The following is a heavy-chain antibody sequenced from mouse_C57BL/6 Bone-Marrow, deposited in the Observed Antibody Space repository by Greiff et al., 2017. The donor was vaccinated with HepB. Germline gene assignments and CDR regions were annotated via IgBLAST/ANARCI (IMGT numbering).Heavy chain of an antibody. J-gene: IGHJ4*01. CDR2: IYPGGGYT. D-gene: IGHD6-5*01. CDR3: ARILSEAMDY. CDR1: GYTFTNYW. V-gene: IGHV1-63*01. Sequence: QVQLKQSGAELVRPGTSVKMSCKASGYTFTNYWIGWAKQRPGHGLEWIGDIYPGGGYTNYNEKFKGKATLTADKSSSTAYMQVSSLTSEDSAIYYCARILSEAMDYWGQGTSVTVSS.